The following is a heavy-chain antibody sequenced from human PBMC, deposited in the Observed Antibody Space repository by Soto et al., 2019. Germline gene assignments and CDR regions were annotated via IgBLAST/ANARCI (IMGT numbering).Heavy chain of an antibody. CDR3: AAVSPATAFDY. CDR1: GFTVTSSA. D-gene: IGHD2-2*01. V-gene: IGHV1-58*01. J-gene: IGHJ4*01. Sequence: QMQLVQSGPEVKKPGTSVKVSCKASGFTVTSSAVQWVRQARGQRLEWIGWIVVGSGNTNSAQKFQERVTITRDMSTSPAYIELTSLRSEDTAVYYRAAVSPATAFDYWGHGTLVTVSS. CDR2: IVVGSGNT.